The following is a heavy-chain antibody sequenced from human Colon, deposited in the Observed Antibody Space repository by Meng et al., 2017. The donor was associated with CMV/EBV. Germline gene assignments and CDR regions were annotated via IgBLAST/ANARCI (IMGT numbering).Heavy chain of an antibody. J-gene: IGHJ4*02. D-gene: IGHD2-21*01. CDR3: AREFVGGLLDY. CDR2: SNPGGGGT. V-gene: IGHV1-46*01. CDR1: RYTFSTYY. Sequence: SCKSSRYTFSTYYMHWVRQAPGQGLEWLGVSNPGGGGTNYAQKFQGRVTMTRDTSANTVYMELSSLRSEDTAIYYCAREFVGGLLDYWGQGTLVTVSS.